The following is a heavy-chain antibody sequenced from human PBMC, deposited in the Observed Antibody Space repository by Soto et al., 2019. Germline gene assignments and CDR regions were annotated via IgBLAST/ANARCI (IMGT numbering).Heavy chain of an antibody. Sequence: QVQLVQSGAEVKKPGSSVKVSCKASGGTFSSYAISWVRQAPGQGLEWMGGIVTIFGTANYAQKFQGRVTITADESTSTAYMELSSLRSEDTAVYYCARVSGSGYPSGYNDYWGQGTLVTVSS. V-gene: IGHV1-69*01. CDR2: IVTIFGTA. CDR3: ARVSGSGYPSGYNDY. CDR1: GGTFSSYA. J-gene: IGHJ4*02. D-gene: IGHD5-12*01.